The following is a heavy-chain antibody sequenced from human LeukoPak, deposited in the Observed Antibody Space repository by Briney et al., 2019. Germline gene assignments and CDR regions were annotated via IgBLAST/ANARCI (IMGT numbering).Heavy chain of an antibody. CDR2: IWDDGSDK. D-gene: IGHD6-6*01. J-gene: IGHJ4*02. V-gene: IGHV3-33*01. CDR1: GFTFSTYG. CDR3: ARDLPTGSDYFDY. Sequence: GGSLRLSCAASGFTFSTYGMHWVRQAPGKGLEWVAVIWDDGSDKYYGDSVKGRFTISRDNSKSTLYLQMNSLRAEDTAVYYCARDLPTGSDYFDYWGQGTLVTVSS.